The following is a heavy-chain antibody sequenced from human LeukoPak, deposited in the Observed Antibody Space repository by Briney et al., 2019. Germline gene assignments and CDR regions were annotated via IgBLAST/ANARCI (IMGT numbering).Heavy chain of an antibody. V-gene: IGHV3-7*01. Sequence: SGGSLRLSCAASGFTFSNYWMSWVRQAPGKGLEWVANIKEDGSEKYYVDSVKGRFTISRDNAKNSLYLQMNSLRTEDTAVYYCARVRIPDYWGQGTLVTVSS. J-gene: IGHJ4*02. CDR1: GFTFSNYW. CDR3: ARVRIPDY. CDR2: IKEDGSEK.